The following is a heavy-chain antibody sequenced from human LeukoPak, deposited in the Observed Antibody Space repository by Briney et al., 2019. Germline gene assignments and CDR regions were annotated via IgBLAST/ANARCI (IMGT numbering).Heavy chain of an antibody. J-gene: IGHJ4*02. D-gene: IGHD1-26*01. Sequence: GGSLRLSCAASGFTFSSYPMSWVRQAPQKGLEWVSIVSVSGATTYYADSMKGRFTISRDNSKNTLYLQMNSLRAEDTAVYYCAKDSGSYHFDYWGQGTLVTVSS. CDR3: AKDSGSYHFDY. CDR1: GFTFSSYP. V-gene: IGHV3-23*01. CDR2: VSVSGATT.